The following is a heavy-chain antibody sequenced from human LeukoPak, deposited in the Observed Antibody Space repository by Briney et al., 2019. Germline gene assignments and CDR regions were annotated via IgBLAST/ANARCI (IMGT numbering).Heavy chain of an antibody. D-gene: IGHD6-6*01. CDR1: GGSISSFY. Sequence: SETLSLTCTVSGGSISSFYWSWIRQPPGQGLEWIGYIHYSGTANYISSLKSRVTISVDTSKNQFSLKLQSVTAADTAVYYCARDPNSSSSEHFYGTDVWGRGTSVTVSS. CDR3: ARDPNSSSSEHFYGTDV. CDR2: IHYSGTA. V-gene: IGHV4-59*01. J-gene: IGHJ6*02.